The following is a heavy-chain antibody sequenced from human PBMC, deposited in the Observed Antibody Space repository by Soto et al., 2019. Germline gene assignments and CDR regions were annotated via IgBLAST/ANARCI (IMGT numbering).Heavy chain of an antibody. CDR3: ARERNYSGSYSAFDI. CDR1: GGTFSSYA. D-gene: IGHD1-26*01. Sequence: ASVKVSCKASGGTFSSYAISWLRQAPGQGLEWMGGIIPIFGTANYAQKFQGRVTITADESTSTAYMELSSLRSEDTAVYYCARERNYSGSYSAFDIWGQGTMVTVSS. CDR2: IIPIFGTA. V-gene: IGHV1-69*13. J-gene: IGHJ3*02.